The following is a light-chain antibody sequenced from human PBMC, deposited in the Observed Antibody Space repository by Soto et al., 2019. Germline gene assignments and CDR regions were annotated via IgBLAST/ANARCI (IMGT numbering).Light chain of an antibody. V-gene: IGKV1-39*01. CDR1: QSISSY. CDR2: AAS. CDR3: QQSYSTPWT. Sequence: DIQMTQSLSSLSASIGDRVTITCRASQSISSYLNWYQQKPVKAPKLLIFAASSLQSGVPSRFSGSGSGTDFTLTISSLQPEDFATYYCQQSYSTPWTFGQGTKVDIK. J-gene: IGKJ1*01.